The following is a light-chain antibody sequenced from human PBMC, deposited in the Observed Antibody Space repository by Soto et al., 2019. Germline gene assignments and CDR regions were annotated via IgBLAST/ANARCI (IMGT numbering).Light chain of an antibody. J-gene: IGKJ5*01. CDR3: QQSYSPPPVT. CDR1: RSIGVY. CDR2: AVS. Sequence: DIQITQSPSSLSASVGDRVTITCRASRSIGVYLNWYEQKPGRAPKLLIYAVSNLQSGVPSRFSGSGSGTDFTLTISSLQPEDFATYYCQQSYSPPPVTFGQGTRLEI. V-gene: IGKV1-39*01.